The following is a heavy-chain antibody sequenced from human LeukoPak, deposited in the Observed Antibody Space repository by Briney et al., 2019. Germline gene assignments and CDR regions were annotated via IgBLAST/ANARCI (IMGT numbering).Heavy chain of an antibody. CDR3: ARGPIMLSFGGFDY. J-gene: IGHJ4*02. CDR1: GYAFTGYY. CDR2: INANSGGT. V-gene: IGHV1-2*02. D-gene: IGHD3-16*01. Sequence: ASVKVSCKASGYAFTGYYIHWVRQAPGQGLEWMGRINANSGGTNYAQNFQGRVTMTGDTSISTAYMELSRLRSDDAAVYYCARGPIMLSFGGFDYWGQGTLVTVSS.